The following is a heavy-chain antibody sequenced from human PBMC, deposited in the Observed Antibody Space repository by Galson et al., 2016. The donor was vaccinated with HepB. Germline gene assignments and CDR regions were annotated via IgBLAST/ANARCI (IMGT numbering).Heavy chain of an antibody. CDR1: GYTFSASG. Sequence: SVKVSCKASGYTFSASGITWLRQAPGQGLEWMGGIIPKFGTPNYAQKFQGRVTITADESTSTAYMALSSLRSEDTAMYYCTTGYTNTWYADTFDYWGPGTLVTVSS. CDR3: TTGYTNTWYADTFDY. V-gene: IGHV1-69*13. D-gene: IGHD2-2*02. CDR2: IIPKFGTP. J-gene: IGHJ4*02.